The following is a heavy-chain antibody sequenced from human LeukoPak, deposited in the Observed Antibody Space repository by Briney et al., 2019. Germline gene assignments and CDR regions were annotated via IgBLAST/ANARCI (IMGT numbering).Heavy chain of an antibody. Sequence: SETLSLTCAVYGGCFSGYYWSWIRQPPGKGLEWIGEINHSGSTNYNPSLKSRVTISVDTSKNQFSLKLSSVTAADAAVYYCARGKWLRSSFDYWGQGTLVTVSS. CDR3: ARGKWLRSSFDY. CDR2: INHSGST. J-gene: IGHJ4*02. V-gene: IGHV4-34*01. CDR1: GGCFSGYY. D-gene: IGHD5-12*01.